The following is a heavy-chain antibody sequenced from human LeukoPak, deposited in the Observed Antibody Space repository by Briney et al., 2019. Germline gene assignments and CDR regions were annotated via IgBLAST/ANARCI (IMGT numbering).Heavy chain of an antibody. J-gene: IGHJ1*01. CDR1: GYTFTGYY. CDR2: INPNSGGT. CDR3: AREDDSTGECFQH. V-gene: IGHV1-2*02. Sequence: GASVKVSCKASGYTFTGYYMHWVRQAPGQGLEWMGWINPNSGGTNYAQKFQGRVTMTRDTSISTAYMELSRLRSDDTAVYYCAREDDSTGECFQHWGQGTLVTVSS. D-gene: IGHD3-22*01.